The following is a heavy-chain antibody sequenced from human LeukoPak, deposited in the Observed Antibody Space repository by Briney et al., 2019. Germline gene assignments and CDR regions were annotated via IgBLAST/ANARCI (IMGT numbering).Heavy chain of an antibody. CDR1: GFTFSSYG. V-gene: IGHV3-30*02. J-gene: IGHJ4*02. CDR2: IRYDGSNK. CDR3: AKDLDIVAAGKVLDY. Sequence: PGGSLRLSCAASGFTFSSYGMHWVRQAPGKGLEWVAFIRYDGSNKYYADSVKGRFTISRDNSKNTLYLQMNSLRAEDTAVYYCAKDLDIVAAGKVLDYWGQGTLVTVSS. D-gene: IGHD6-13*01.